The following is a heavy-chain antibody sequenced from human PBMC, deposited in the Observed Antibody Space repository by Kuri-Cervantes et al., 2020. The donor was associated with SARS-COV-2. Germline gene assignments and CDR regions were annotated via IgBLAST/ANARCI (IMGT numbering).Heavy chain of an antibody. CDR3: ARAGGFASFDY. D-gene: IGHD1-26*01. J-gene: IGHJ4*02. CDR2: INPNSGGT. Sequence: ASVKVSCKASGYTFTSYGISWVRQAPGQGLEWMGWINPNSGGTNYARKFQGWVTMTRDTSISTAYMELSRLRSDDTAVYYCARAGGFASFDYWGQGTLVTVSS. CDR1: GYTFTSYG. V-gene: IGHV1-2*04.